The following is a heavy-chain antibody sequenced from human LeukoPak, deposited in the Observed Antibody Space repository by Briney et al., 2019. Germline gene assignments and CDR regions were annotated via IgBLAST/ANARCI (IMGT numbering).Heavy chain of an antibody. CDR1: GFTFSSSA. J-gene: IGHJ4*02. Sequence: GGSLRLSCEASGFTFSSSAMNWVRQAPGKGLEWVSSISVSGDRTYYADSVKGRFTISRDNSKNTLYLQMNSLRAEDTALYFCAKSGYNRFDYWGQGTLVTVSS. CDR3: AKSGYNRFDY. CDR2: ISVSGDRT. V-gene: IGHV3-23*01. D-gene: IGHD5-24*01.